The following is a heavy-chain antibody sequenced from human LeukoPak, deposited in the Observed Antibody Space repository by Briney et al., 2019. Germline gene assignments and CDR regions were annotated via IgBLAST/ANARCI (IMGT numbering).Heavy chain of an antibody. J-gene: IGHJ5*02. D-gene: IGHD3-22*01. CDR2: IYPGDSDT. V-gene: IGHV5-51*01. CDR1: GYIFTSYW. CDR3: ARAREDYYDSSGYPTPFDP. Sequence: GESLKISCKGSGYIFTSYWIGWVRQMPGKGLEWMGIIYPGDSDTRYSPSFQGQVTISADKSISTAYLQWSSLKASDTAMYYCARAREDYYDSSGYPTPFDPWGQGTLVTVSS.